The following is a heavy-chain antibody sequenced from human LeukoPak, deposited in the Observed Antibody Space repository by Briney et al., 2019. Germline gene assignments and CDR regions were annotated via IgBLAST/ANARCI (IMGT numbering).Heavy chain of an antibody. CDR3: ARGTALQDY. Sequence: PGGSLRLSCAASGFMFSSYWMSWVRQAPGKGLEWVATMNEDGSEKHYVESVKGRFTISRDNAQNTLYLQMNSLRAEDTAVYYCARGTALQDYWGQGTLVTVSS. CDR1: GFMFSSYW. CDR2: MNEDGSEK. V-gene: IGHV3-7*01. D-gene: IGHD2/OR15-2a*01. J-gene: IGHJ4*02.